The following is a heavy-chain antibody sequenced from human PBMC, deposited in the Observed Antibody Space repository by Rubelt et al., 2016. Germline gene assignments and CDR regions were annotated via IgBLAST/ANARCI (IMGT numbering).Heavy chain of an antibody. Sequence: GGGVVQPGRSLRLSCAASGFTFSSYGMHWVRQAPGKGLEWVAVIWYDGSNKYYADSVKGRFTISRDNSKNTLYLQMNSLRVEDTAVYYCARGGDMVFTLWGQGTPVTVSS. V-gene: IGHV3-33*01. CDR3: ARGGDMVFTL. J-gene: IGHJ4*02. CDR1: GFTFSSYG. CDR2: IWYDGSNK. D-gene: IGHD5/OR15-5a*01.